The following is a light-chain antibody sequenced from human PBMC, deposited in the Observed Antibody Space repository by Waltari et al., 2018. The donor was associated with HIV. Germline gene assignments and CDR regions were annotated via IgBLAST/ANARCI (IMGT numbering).Light chain of an antibody. J-gene: IGKJ3*01. CDR3: QHPIKT. V-gene: IGKV1-5*03. CDR2: RAS. CDR1: QNISTW. Sequence: DIQMTQSPSTLSASVGDRVTITCRASQNISTWLAWYQQKPGKAPKLLIYRASNLESGVPSMFSCSGSGTEFTLTISSLQPDDLATYYCQHPIKTFGPGTKVEI.